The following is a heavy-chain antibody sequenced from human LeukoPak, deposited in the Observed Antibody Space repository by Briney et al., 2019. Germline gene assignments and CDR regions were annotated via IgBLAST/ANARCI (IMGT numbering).Heavy chain of an antibody. D-gene: IGHD3-16*02. CDR1: GFTFSSYG. CDR2: IRYDGSNK. Sequence: PGGSLRLSCAASGFTFSSYGIHWVRQAPGKGLEWVAFIRYDGSNKYYADSVKGRFTISRDNSKNTLYLQMNSLRAEDTAVYYCAKDLDPMITFGGVIGDWGQGTLVTVSS. V-gene: IGHV3-30*02. CDR3: AKDLDPMITFGGVIGD. J-gene: IGHJ4*02.